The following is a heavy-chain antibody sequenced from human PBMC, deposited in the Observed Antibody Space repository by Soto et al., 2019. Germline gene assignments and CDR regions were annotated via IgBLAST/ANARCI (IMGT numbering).Heavy chain of an antibody. J-gene: IGHJ4*02. D-gene: IGHD3-3*01. CDR1: GGSFSGYY. CDR3: ARAVITIFGVVITGLDY. CDR2: INHSGST. V-gene: IGHV4-34*01. Sequence: SETLSLTCAVYGGSFSGYYWSWIRQPPGKGLEWIGEINHSGSTNYNPSLKSRVTISVDTSKNQFSLKLNSVTAADTAVYYCARAVITIFGVVITGLDYWGQGTLVTSPQ.